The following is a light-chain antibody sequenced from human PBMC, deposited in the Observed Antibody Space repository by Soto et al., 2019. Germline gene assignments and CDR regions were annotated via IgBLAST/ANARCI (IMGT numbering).Light chain of an antibody. CDR3: QQFNNWPRT. V-gene: IGKV3-15*01. J-gene: IGKJ1*01. CDR1: QSLSREF. CDR2: GAS. Sequence: EIILTQSPGTLSLSPGERATLSCRGSQSLSREFLAWYQQKPGQAPRLLIYGASTRATGIPARFSGSGSGTQFTLTISSLQSEDSAVYYCQQFNNWPRTFGQGTKVDIK.